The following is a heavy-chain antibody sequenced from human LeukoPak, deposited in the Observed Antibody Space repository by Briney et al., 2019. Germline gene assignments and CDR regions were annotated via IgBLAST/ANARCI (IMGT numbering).Heavy chain of an antibody. CDR3: ARDRYCTNGVCYTNWFDR. CDR2: NNPNSGGT. Sequence: ASVKVSCKASGYTFTGYYMHWVRQAPGQGREWMGWNNPNSGGTNYAQKFQRRVTMTRDMSISTAYMELSRLRSDDTAVYYCARDRYCTNGVCYTNWFDRWGQGTLVTVSS. CDR1: GYTFTGYY. D-gene: IGHD2-8*01. J-gene: IGHJ5*02. V-gene: IGHV1-2*02.